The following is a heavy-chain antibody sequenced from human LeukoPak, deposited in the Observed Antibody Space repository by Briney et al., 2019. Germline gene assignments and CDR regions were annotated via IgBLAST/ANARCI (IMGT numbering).Heavy chain of an antibody. CDR2: IYYSANA. J-gene: IGHJ4*02. CDR3: ASHSSLGGPLAHFDS. D-gene: IGHD2-2*01. CDR1: GGSITSYY. Sequence: PSETLSLTCSVSGGSITSYYWSWIRQPPGKGLEWIGFIYYSANANYNPSLKSRVTISVETSKNHLSLKLNSVTAADTAVYYCASHSSLGGPLAHFDSWGQGRLVAVSS. V-gene: IGHV4-59*08.